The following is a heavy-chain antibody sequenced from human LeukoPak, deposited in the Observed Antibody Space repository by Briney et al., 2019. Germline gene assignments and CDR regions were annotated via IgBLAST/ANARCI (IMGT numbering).Heavy chain of an antibody. Sequence: SETLSLTCAVYGGSFSGYYWSWIRQPPGKGLEWIGEINHSGSTNYNPSLKSRVTISVDTSKNQFSLKLSPVTAADTAVYYCARAWHGSGSYKGDLNWFDPWGQGTLVTVSS. D-gene: IGHD3-10*01. V-gene: IGHV4-34*01. CDR2: INHSGST. J-gene: IGHJ5*02. CDR3: ARAWHGSGSYKGDLNWFDP. CDR1: GGSFSGYY.